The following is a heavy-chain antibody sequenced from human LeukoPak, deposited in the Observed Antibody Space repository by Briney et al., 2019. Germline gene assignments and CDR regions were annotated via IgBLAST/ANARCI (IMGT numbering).Heavy chain of an antibody. CDR1: GYTFTSYD. CDR3: ARPNSVLRFLEWPKGGYYYYYMDV. Sequence: ASVKVSCXASGYTFTSYDINWVRQASGQGLEWMGWMNPNSGNTGYAQKFQGRVTMTRNTSISTAYMYLSSLRSEDTAVYYCARPNSVLRFLEWPKGGYYYYYMDVWGKGTTVTVSS. CDR2: MNPNSGNT. D-gene: IGHD3-3*01. V-gene: IGHV1-8*01. J-gene: IGHJ6*03.